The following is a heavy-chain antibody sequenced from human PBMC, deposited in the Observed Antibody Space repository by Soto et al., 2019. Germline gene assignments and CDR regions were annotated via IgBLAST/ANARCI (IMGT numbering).Heavy chain of an antibody. Sequence: ASVKVSCKASGYTFTNYALHWVRQAPGQSLEWMGRINPGNGKAAYVEKFQGRVTMTADKSASTVYMELTSLRSEDTALYYCARDAPVYNGNYGRVFDSWGQGTLVTVSS. CDR1: GYTFTNYA. CDR2: INPGNGKA. V-gene: IGHV1-3*01. D-gene: IGHD1-26*01. J-gene: IGHJ4*02. CDR3: ARDAPVYNGNYGRVFDS.